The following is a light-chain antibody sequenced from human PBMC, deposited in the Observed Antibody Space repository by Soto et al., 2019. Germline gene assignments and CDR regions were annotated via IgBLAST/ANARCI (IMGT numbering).Light chain of an antibody. CDR2: GAS. J-gene: IGKJ2*01. V-gene: IGKV3-15*01. CDR3: QQYHNWPPQYT. Sequence: EIVMTQSPATLSVSPGDSATISCRASQTISSNLAWYQQRPGQAPRLLIHGASTRATGVPARFSGSGSGTEFTLTISSLQSEDFAVYYCQQYHNWPPQYTFGQGTKLQIK. CDR1: QTISSN.